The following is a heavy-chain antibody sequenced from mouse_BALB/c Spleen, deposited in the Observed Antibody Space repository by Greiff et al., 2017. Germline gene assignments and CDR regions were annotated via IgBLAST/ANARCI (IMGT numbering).Heavy chain of an antibody. D-gene: IGHD2-1*01. CDR2: IDPENGDT. Sequence: EVQLQQSGAELVRSGASVKLSCTASGFNITDYYMHWVKQRPEQGLEWIGWIDPENGDTEYAPKFQGKATMTADTSSNTAYLQLSSLTSEDTAVYYCNAWGGNYYPLDYWGQGTTLTVSS. CDR3: NAWGGNYYPLDY. CDR1: GFNITDYY. V-gene: IGHV14-4*02. J-gene: IGHJ2*01.